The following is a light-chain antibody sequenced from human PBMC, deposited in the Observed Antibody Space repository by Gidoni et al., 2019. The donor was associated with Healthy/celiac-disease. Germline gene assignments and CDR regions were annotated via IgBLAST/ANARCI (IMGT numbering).Light chain of an antibody. CDR1: QSISSY. Sequence: DIQMTQSPSSLSASVGDRVTITCRASQSISSYLNWYQQKPGKAPKLLIYAASSLQSGVPSRFSGSGSGTNFTITISSLQPEEFATYYCQQSYSTLTWTFGQGTKVEIK. CDR2: AAS. V-gene: IGKV1-39*01. CDR3: QQSYSTLTWT. J-gene: IGKJ1*01.